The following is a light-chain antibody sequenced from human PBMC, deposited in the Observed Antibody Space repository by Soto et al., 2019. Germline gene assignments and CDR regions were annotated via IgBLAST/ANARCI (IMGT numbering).Light chain of an antibody. CDR3: QNFDSAPQT. J-gene: IGKJ1*01. CDR1: QSISLW. Sequence: DIQVTQSPSSLSASVGDIVTITCRTNQSISLWLNWYQQKPGKVPKLLIYEASNLQSGVPSRFRGGGSGTEFTLTISSLQPEDVATYYCQNFDSAPQTFGQGTNVDIK. V-gene: IGKV1-27*01. CDR2: EAS.